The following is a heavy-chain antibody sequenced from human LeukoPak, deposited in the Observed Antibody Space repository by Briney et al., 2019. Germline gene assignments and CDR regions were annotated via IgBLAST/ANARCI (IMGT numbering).Heavy chain of an antibody. D-gene: IGHD6-13*01. V-gene: IGHV3-21*01. Sequence: GGSLRLSCAASGFTFSSYSMNWVRQAPGKGLEWVSSISSSSSYIYYADSVRGRFTISRDNAKNSLYLQMNSLRAEDTAVYYCARDYSSPGNFDYWGQGTLVTVSS. J-gene: IGHJ4*02. CDR1: GFTFSSYS. CDR2: ISSSSSYI. CDR3: ARDYSSPGNFDY.